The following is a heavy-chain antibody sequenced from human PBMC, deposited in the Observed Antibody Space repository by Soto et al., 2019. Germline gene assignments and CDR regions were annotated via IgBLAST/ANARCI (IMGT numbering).Heavy chain of an antibody. V-gene: IGHV3-23*01. Sequence: PGGSLRLSCAASGFTFHSHAMSWVRLAPGKGLEWISSITGNGLNSYYANSVKGRFTISRDNSKNTVYLQMNGLGAEDTAVYYCTKAFIAVAVPDYWGQATLVTVSS. CDR2: ITGNGLNS. J-gene: IGHJ4*02. CDR1: GFTFHSHA. D-gene: IGHD6-19*01. CDR3: TKAFIAVAVPDY.